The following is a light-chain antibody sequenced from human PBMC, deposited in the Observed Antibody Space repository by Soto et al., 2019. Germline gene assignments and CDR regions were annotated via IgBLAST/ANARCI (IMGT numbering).Light chain of an antibody. CDR2: AAS. J-gene: IGKJ1*01. Sequence: DIQLTQSPSFLSASVGDRVTITCRASQGISSYLAWYQQKPGKAPKLLIYAASTLQSGVPSRFSGSGSGTEFTLTISRLQPEDFATYYCQKLNTYPRTFGQGTKVDIK. CDR1: QGISSY. CDR3: QKLNTYPRT. V-gene: IGKV1-9*01.